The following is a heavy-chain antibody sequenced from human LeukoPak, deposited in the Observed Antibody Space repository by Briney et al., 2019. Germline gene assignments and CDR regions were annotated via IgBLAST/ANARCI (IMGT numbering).Heavy chain of an antibody. J-gene: IGHJ6*02. V-gene: IGHV3-74*01. CDR3: TRTLRTGYEDYYGMDV. CDR2: INSDGSTT. D-gene: IGHD3/OR15-3a*01. CDR1: GFTFSSYW. Sequence: PGGSLRLSCAASGFTFSSYWMHWVRQAPGKGLVWVSRINSDGSTTSYADSVKGRFTISRDNAKNTLYLQMNSLRAEDTAVYYCTRTLRTGYEDYYGMDVWGQGTTVTVSS.